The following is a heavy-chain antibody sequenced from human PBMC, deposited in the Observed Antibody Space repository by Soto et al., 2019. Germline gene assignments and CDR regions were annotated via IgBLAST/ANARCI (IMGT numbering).Heavy chain of an antibody. D-gene: IGHD3-10*01. CDR2: ISSSGSTI. V-gene: IGHV3-48*03. Sequence: PGGSLRLSCAASGFTFSSYEMNWVRQAPGKGLEWVSYISSSGSTIYYADSVKGRFTISRDNAKNSLYLQMNSLRAEDTAVYYCARSPGGFGELFERFPSYFDYWGQGTLVTVSS. CDR3: ARSPGGFGELFERFPSYFDY. J-gene: IGHJ4*02. CDR1: GFTFSSYE.